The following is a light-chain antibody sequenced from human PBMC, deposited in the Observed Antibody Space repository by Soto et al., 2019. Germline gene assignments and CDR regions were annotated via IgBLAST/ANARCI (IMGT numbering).Light chain of an antibody. Sequence: EIVLTQSPGTLSLSPGERATLSCRASQSVSNNYLVWYQHKPGQAPRLLISGASKMATGIPDRFSGSGSVTDFTLTIGRLEPEDIATYSCQQYSRSPVTFGPGTKVDIK. J-gene: IGKJ3*01. CDR3: QQYSRSPVT. CDR1: QSVSNNY. CDR2: GAS. V-gene: IGKV3-20*01.